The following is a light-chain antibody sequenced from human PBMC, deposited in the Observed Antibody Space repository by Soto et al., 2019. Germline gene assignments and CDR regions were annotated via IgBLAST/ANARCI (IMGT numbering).Light chain of an antibody. V-gene: IGKV1-33*01. Sequence: DIQMTQSPSSLSASVGDRVTIAYQSSHDVSRNLNWFQQKPGEAPKLLIYDASNLERGVPSRFSASGSGTDFTFTISSLQPEDVATYYCQQYNSMLSFGGGTEIELK. CDR2: DAS. CDR1: HDVSRN. CDR3: QQYNSMLS. J-gene: IGKJ4*01.